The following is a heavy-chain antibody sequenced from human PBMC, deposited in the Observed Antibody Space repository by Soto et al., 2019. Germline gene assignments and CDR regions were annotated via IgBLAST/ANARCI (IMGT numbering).Heavy chain of an antibody. CDR1: GFTFSSYA. J-gene: IGHJ4*02. Sequence: EVQLLESGGGLVQPGGSLRLSCAASGFTFSSYAMRWVRQAPVKGLEWVSAISGSGDSTYYADSVKGRFTISRDNSKNTLHLQMNSLRAEDTAVYYCARRGSGSYYDYWGQGTLVNVSS. V-gene: IGHV3-23*01. D-gene: IGHD1-26*01. CDR3: ARRGSGSYYDY. CDR2: ISGSGDST.